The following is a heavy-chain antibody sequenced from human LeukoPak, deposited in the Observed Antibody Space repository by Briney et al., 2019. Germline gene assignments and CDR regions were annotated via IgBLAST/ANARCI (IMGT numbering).Heavy chain of an antibody. V-gene: IGHV1-2*02. J-gene: IGHJ4*02. D-gene: IGHD2-15*01. CDR2: INPNSGGT. Sequence: GASVKVSCKASGYTFTGYYMHWVRQAPGQGLEWMGWINPNSGGTNYAQKFQGRVTMTRDTSIRTAYMELSRLRSDDTAVYYCAREGYGYCSGGSCNWPDYWGQGTLVTVSS. CDR3: AREGYGYCSGGSCNWPDY. CDR1: GYTFTGYY.